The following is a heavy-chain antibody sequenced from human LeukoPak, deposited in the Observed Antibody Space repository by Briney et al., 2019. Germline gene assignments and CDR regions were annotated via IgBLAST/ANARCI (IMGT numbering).Heavy chain of an antibody. V-gene: IGHV3-23*01. CDR1: GFTFSSYA. J-gene: IGHJ4*02. D-gene: IGHD5-18*01. Sequence: GGSLRLSCAASGFTFSSYAMSWVRQAPGKGLGWVSAISGSESSTYYADSVRGRFTISRDNSKNTLYLQMNSLRSEDTAVYYCAKVPTSFYTASWGFDNWGQGTLVTVSS. CDR2: ISGSESST. CDR3: AKVPTSFYTASWGFDN.